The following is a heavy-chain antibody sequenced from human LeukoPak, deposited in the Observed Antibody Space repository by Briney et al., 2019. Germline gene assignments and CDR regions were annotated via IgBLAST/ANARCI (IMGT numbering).Heavy chain of an antibody. CDR1: GYTLSDYG. Sequence: ASEKVSCKASGYTLSDYGISWVRQARGQGLEWMGWVNFYNGNTKYAEKFQGRLTMTRDTPTSTAYMEVRSLRPDDTAIYYCVRTRRSIVATIFDYWGQGALTTVSS. V-gene: IGHV1-18*01. D-gene: IGHD5-12*01. CDR3: VRTRRSIVATIFDY. CDR2: VNFYNGNT. J-gene: IGHJ4*02.